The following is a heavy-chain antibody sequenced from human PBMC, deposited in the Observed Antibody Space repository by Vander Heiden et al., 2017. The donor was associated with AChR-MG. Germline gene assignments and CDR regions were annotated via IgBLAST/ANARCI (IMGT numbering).Heavy chain of an antibody. V-gene: IGHV1-3*01. CDR3: ARGTDYGDLIDY. J-gene: IGHJ4*02. CDR2: INAGNGNT. Sequence: QVQLVQSGAEVKKPGASVKVSCKASGYTFTSHAMHWVRQAPGQRLEWMGWINAGNGNTKYSQKFQGRVTITRDTSASTAYMELSSLRSEDTAVYYCARGTDYGDLIDYWGQGTLVTVSS. CDR1: GYTFTSHA. D-gene: IGHD4-17*01.